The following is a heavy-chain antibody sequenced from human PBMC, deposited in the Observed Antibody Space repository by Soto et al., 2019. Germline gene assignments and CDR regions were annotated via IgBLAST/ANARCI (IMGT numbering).Heavy chain of an antibody. J-gene: IGHJ4*02. CDR2: IRSKANSYAT. Sequence: EVQLVESGGGLVQPGGSLKLSCAASGFTFSGSDMHWVRQASGKRLEWVGRIRSKANSYATAYAASVKGRFTISRDDSKNTAYLQMNSLKTEDTAVYYCTRHGHTAMVLNWGQGTLVTVSS. CDR1: GFTFSGSD. V-gene: IGHV3-73*01. D-gene: IGHD5-18*01. CDR3: TRHGHTAMVLN.